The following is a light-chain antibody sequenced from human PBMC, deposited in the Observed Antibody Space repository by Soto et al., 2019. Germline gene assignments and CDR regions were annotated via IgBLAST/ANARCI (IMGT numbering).Light chain of an antibody. Sequence: QSVLTQPPSASETPGQRVTISCSGSSSNLGGNTVNWYQQLQGTATKLLIYSDNQRPSGVSDRFSGSKSGTSASLVIGGLQSEDEDDYYCAAWDDRLNGVVFGGGTKLTVL. CDR1: SSNLGGNT. CDR2: SDN. J-gene: IGLJ2*01. V-gene: IGLV1-44*01. CDR3: AAWDDRLNGVV.